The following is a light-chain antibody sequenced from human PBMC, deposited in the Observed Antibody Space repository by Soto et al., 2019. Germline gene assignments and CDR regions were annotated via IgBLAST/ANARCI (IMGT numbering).Light chain of an antibody. Sequence: QSVLTQPRSVSGSPGQSVTISCTGTSSDVGGYNYVSWYQQHPGNAPKLLVYEVTNRPSGVSDRFSGSKSGNTASLTISGLQAEDEADYYCNSYTNSSAVVFGGGTKVTVL. J-gene: IGLJ2*01. V-gene: IGLV2-14*01. CDR2: EVT. CDR3: NSYTNSSAVV. CDR1: SSDVGGYNY.